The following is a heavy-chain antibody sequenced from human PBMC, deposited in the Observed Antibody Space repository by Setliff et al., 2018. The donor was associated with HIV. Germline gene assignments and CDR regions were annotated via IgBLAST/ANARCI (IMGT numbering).Heavy chain of an antibody. V-gene: IGHV1-3*01. Sequence: ASVKVSCKASGFIFTNYGIHWVRQAPGHSLEWMGFINSGTGNTIYSQKFQGRVTMTEDTSTDTAYMELSSLRSEDTAVYYCAFRSGFHVGLDAWGQGTLVTVPQ. D-gene: IGHD3-3*01. CDR2: INSGTGNT. CDR1: GFIFTNYG. J-gene: IGHJ5*02. CDR3: AFRSGFHVGLDA.